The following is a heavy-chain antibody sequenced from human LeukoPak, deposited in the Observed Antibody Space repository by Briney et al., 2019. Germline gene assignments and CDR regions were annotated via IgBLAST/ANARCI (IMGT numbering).Heavy chain of an antibody. Sequence: GESLRLSCAAAGFTFSSYSMNWVRQAPGKGLEWVSSISSSSSYIYYADSVKGRFTISRDNAKNSLYLQMNRLRAEDTAVYYCARVRSSRSHKFDYWGQGTLVTVSS. D-gene: IGHD1-14*01. CDR2: ISSSSSYI. J-gene: IGHJ4*02. CDR3: ARVRSSRSHKFDY. V-gene: IGHV3-21*01. CDR1: GFTFSSYS.